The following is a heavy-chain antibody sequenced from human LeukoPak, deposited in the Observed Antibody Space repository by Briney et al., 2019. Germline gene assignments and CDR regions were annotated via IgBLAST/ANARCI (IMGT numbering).Heavy chain of an antibody. V-gene: IGHV3-21*01. CDR2: ISSSSSYI. D-gene: IGHD3-10*01. J-gene: IGHJ6*03. CDR3: ARDSAYRYYYMDV. CDR1: GFTFSSYS. Sequence: PGGSLRLPCAASGFTFSSYSMNWVRQAPGKGLEWVSSISSSSSYIYYADSVKGRFTISRDNAKNSLYLQMNSLRAEDTAVYYCARDSAYRYYYMDVWGKGTTVTVSS.